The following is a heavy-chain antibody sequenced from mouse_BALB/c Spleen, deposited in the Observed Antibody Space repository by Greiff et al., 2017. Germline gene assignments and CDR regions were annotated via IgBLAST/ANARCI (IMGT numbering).Heavy chain of an antibody. V-gene: IGHV2-9*02. Sequence: QVQLKESGPGLVAPSQSLSITCTVSGFSLTSYGVHWVRQPPGKGLEWLGVIWAGGSTNYNSALMSRLSISKDNSKSQVFLKMNSLQTDDTAMYYCARVTRSLITTVVDYFDYWGQGTTLTVSS. CDR1: GFSLTSYG. CDR2: IWAGGST. J-gene: IGHJ2*01. D-gene: IGHD1-1*01. CDR3: ARVTRSLITTVVDYFDY.